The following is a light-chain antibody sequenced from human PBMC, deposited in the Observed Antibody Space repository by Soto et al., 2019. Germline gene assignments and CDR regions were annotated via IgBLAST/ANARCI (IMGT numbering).Light chain of an antibody. V-gene: IGKV3-15*01. CDR1: QSVRSN. CDR2: GAS. J-gene: IGKJ4*01. CDR3: HQYNSWPLA. Sequence: EIVVTQSPATLSVSPWDRVTLSCRASQSVRSNSAWYQQKPGQAPRLLIYGASIRATGIPARFSGSGYGTEFTLTISSLQSEDFAVYYCHQYNSWPLAFGGGTKVDIK.